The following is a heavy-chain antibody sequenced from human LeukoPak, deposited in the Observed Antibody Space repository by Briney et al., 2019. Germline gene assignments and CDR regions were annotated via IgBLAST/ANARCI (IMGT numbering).Heavy chain of an antibody. J-gene: IGHJ3*02. V-gene: IGHV3-23*01. CDR3: AKVLTGDYAFDI. CDR2: ISGSGGST. CDR1: GFTFSYAW. D-gene: IGHD1-20*01. Sequence: GGSLRLSCAASGFTFSYAWMTWVRQAPGKGLEWVSAISGSGGSTYYADSVKGRFTISRDNSKNTLYLQMNSLRAEDTAVYYCAKVLTGDYAFDIWGQGTMVTVSS.